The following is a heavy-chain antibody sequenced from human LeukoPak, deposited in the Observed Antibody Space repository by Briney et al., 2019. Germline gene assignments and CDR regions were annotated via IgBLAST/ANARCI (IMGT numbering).Heavy chain of an antibody. Sequence: SETLSLTCAVYGGSFSGYYWSWIRQPPGKGLEWIGEINHSGSTNYNPSSKSRVTISVDTSKNQFSLKLSSVTAADTAVYYCATRFRSGYFYRWFDPWGQGTLVTVSS. D-gene: IGHD3-22*01. CDR3: ATRFRSGYFYRWFDP. CDR1: GGSFSGYY. J-gene: IGHJ5*02. CDR2: INHSGST. V-gene: IGHV4-34*01.